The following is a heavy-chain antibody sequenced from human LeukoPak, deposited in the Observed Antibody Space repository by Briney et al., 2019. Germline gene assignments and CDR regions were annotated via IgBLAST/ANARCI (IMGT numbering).Heavy chain of an antibody. Sequence: PGGSLRLSCAASGFTFSTYSMNWVRQAPGKGLEWISYISHGSTRIFYADSVEGRFTVSRDDAKNALFLQMNSLRVEDTAVYYCTRDPGNSYAVDSWGQGTLVIVSS. CDR2: ISHGSTRI. V-gene: IGHV3-48*01. CDR1: GFTFSTYS. CDR3: TRDPGNSYAVDS. J-gene: IGHJ4*02. D-gene: IGHD3-16*01.